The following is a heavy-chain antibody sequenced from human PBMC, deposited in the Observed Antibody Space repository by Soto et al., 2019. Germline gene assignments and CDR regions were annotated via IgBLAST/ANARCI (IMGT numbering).Heavy chain of an antibody. J-gene: IGHJ6*02. CDR3: ARDQQHPRMDYYGMDV. CDR1: GGTFSSYA. V-gene: IGHV1-69*01. D-gene: IGHD6-13*01. Sequence: QVQLVQSGAEVKKPGSSVKVSCKASGGTFSSYAISWVRQAPGQGLEWMGGIIPIFGTANYAQKFQGRVTITADESTSTAYMELSSLRSEDTAVYCCARDQQHPRMDYYGMDVWGQGTTVTVSS. CDR2: IIPIFGTA.